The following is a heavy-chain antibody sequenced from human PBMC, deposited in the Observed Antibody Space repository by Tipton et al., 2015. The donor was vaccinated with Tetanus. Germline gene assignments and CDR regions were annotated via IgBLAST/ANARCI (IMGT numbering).Heavy chain of an antibody. CDR3: ARERHLDY. CDR2: INPNSGAT. D-gene: IGHD1-1*01. J-gene: IGHJ4*02. CDR1: GYTFTDYY. V-gene: IGHV1-2*02. Sequence: QSGAEVKKPGASVKVSCKASGYTFTDYYMHWVRQAPGQGLEWMGWINPNSGATNYAQKFQGRVTMTRDTSISTAYMELSSLRSDDTAVYYCARERHLDYWGQGTLVTVS.